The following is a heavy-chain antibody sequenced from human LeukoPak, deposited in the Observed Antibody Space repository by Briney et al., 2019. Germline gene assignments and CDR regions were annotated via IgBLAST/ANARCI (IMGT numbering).Heavy chain of an antibody. Sequence: GGSLRLSCAASGFSFSTYGMHWVRQALGKGLEWVAVISHDGKVKYYADSAKGRFTVSRDNSKNTLYLQMNSLRAEDTAVYYCAKEDLTYRSGWYWACWGQGTLVTVSS. J-gene: IGHJ4*02. V-gene: IGHV3-30*18. CDR3: AKEDLTYRSGWYWAC. CDR1: GFSFSTYG. D-gene: IGHD6-19*01. CDR2: ISHDGKVK.